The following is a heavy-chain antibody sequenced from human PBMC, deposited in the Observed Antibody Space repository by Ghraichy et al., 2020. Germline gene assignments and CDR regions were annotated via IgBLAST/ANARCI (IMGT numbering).Heavy chain of an antibody. CDR2: ISYSGST. D-gene: IGHD6-13*01. V-gene: IGHV4-59*01. J-gene: IGHJ4*02. Sequence: GSLRLSCIVSGASISSFYWSWVRQPPGKGLEWIGYISYSGSTSYNPSLRSRVTISLDTSKNQFSLNLSFVTTADTAVYYCTKTSRWYLLDYWGQGALVTVSS. CDR1: GASISSFY. CDR3: TKTSRWYLLDY.